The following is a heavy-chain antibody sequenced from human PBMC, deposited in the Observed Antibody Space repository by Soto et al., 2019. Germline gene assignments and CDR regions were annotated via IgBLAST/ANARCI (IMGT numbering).Heavy chain of an antibody. CDR3: ARDEMVVATGSRTWHYYYGMDV. V-gene: IGHV1-69*12. J-gene: IGHJ6*02. CDR2: IIPIFGTA. D-gene: IGHD2-15*01. CDR1: GGTFSTYA. Sequence: QVQLVQSGAEVKKPGSSVKVSCKSSGGTFSTYAISWVRQAPGQGLEWMGGIIPIFGTANYAQKFQGRVTITADESQTTASMELISLRSEDTAVYYCARDEMVVATGSRTWHYYYGMDVWGQGTTVTVSS.